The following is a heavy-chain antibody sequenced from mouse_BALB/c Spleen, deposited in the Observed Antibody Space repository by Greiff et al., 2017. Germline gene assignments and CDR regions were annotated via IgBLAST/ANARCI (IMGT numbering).Heavy chain of an antibody. D-gene: IGHD2-14*01. CDR2: IRNKANGYTT. CDR3: ARDEVRTFAY. J-gene: IGHJ3*01. Sequence: EVHLVESGGGLVQPGGSLRLSCATSGFTFTDYYMSWVRQPPGKALEWLGFIRNKANGYTTEYSASVKGRFTISRDNSQSILYLQMNTLRAEDSATYYCARDEVRTFAYWGQGTLVTVSA. CDR1: GFTFTDYY. V-gene: IGHV7-3*02.